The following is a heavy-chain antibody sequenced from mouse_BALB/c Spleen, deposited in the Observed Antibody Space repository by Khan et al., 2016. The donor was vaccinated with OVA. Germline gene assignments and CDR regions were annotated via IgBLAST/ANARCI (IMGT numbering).Heavy chain of an antibody. D-gene: IGHD2-14*01. CDR3: ARNYRYDVYFDS. V-gene: IGHV1S136*01. J-gene: IGHJ2*01. Sequence: VQLQQSGPELVKPGASVKMSCTASGYTFTSSVIHWVRQKSGQGLDWIGYIYPFNDGTKYNEKFEGQATLTSDKSSSTAYMELSSLTSEDSAVYYCARNYRYDVYFDSWGQGTTLTVSS. CDR2: IYPFNDGT. CDR1: GYTFTSSV.